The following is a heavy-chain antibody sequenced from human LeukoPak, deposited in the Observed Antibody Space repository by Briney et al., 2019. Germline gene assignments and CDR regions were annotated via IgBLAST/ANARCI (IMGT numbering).Heavy chain of an antibody. D-gene: IGHD2-15*01. CDR2: IFYSGST. V-gene: IGHV4-59*01. CDR1: GGSISSYY. CDR3: ASLRNPGDCSGGSCSLPYFDY. J-gene: IGHJ4*02. Sequence: SETVSLTCTVSGGSISSYYWSWIRQPPGKGLEWIGYIFYSGSTNYTPSLKSRVTISVATSKNQFSLKLSSVTAADPAVYYCASLRNPGDCSGGSCSLPYFDYWGQGTLVTVSS.